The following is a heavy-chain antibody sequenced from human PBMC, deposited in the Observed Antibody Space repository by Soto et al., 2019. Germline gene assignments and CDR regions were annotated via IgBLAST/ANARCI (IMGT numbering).Heavy chain of an antibody. CDR1: GFTLSAYW. D-gene: IGHD6-13*01. V-gene: IGHV3-7*05. CDR3: ARDVSPGSSSLYLDAFDI. J-gene: IGHJ3*02. Sequence: EVQLEESGGDLVQPGGSLRLSCAASGFTLSAYWMTWVRQAPGKGLEWVANINRYGSKNSYFDSVRGLFTISRDNVGKSMYLQMDSLRADDTALYYCARDVSPGSSSLYLDAFDIWGQGTMVTVSS. CDR2: INRYGSKN.